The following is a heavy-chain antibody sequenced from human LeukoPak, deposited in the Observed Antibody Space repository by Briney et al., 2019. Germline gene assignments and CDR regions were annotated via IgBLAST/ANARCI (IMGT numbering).Heavy chain of an antibody. CDR1: GFTFSNCA. V-gene: IGHV3-30-3*01. Sequence: GGSLRLCCAASGFTFSNCAMHWVRQAPGKGLEWVAVISYDGSNKYYADSVKGRFTISRDNSKNTLYLQMNSLRAEDTAVYYCARGSMVRGGNYWGQGTLVTVSS. J-gene: IGHJ4*02. D-gene: IGHD3-10*01. CDR2: ISYDGSNK. CDR3: ARGSMVRGGNY.